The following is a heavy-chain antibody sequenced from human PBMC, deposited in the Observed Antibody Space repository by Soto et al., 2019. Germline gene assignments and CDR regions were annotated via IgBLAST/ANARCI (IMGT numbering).Heavy chain of an antibody. CDR3: VKPPGITASYYYYDMDV. Sequence: ESGGGLVQPGGSLRLSCAASGFTFSTYPMSWVRQAPGKGLEWVSGISGSGISTYYTDSVKGRFTISRDNSKNTVFLQMNSLRDEDTAVYYCVKPPGITASYYYYDMDVWGQGTTVTVSS. CDR1: GFTFSTYP. V-gene: IGHV3-23*01. CDR2: ISGSGIST. J-gene: IGHJ6*02.